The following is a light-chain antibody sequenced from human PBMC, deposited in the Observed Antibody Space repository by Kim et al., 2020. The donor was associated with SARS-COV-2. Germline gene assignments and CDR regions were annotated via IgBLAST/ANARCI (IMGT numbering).Light chain of an antibody. CDR2: KAS. J-gene: IGKJ1*01. V-gene: IGKV1-5*03. Sequence: SSFLEESTTISRRARESVSNLLAWYQQKPGKAPRLLIDKASSLETGVPSRFSGSGSGTEFTLTISILQPDDSATYYRQQYSNYWTFGQGTKVEIK. CDR3: QQYSNYWT. CDR1: ESVSNL.